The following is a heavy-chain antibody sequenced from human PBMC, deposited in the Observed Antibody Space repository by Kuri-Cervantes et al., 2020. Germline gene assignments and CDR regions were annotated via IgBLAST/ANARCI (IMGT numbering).Heavy chain of an antibody. V-gene: IGHV3-9*01. CDR3: ARKLAYYFDY. CDR1: GFTFDDYA. J-gene: IGHJ4*02. D-gene: IGHD6-13*01. Sequence: GGSLRLSCAASGFTFDDYAMHWVRQAPGKGLEWVSGISWNSGSIGYADSVKGRFTISRDNAKNSLYLQMNSLRDEDTAAYYCARKLAYYFDYWGQGTLVTVSS. CDR2: ISWNSGSI.